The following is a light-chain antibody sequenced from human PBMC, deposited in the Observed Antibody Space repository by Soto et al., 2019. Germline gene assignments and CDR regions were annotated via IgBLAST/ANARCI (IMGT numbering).Light chain of an antibody. J-gene: IGKJ2*01. CDR2: ATS. CDR3: QQSYSAQYT. V-gene: IGKV1-39*01. Sequence: IQMTQSPSSLSASVRYRVFLTCRTGQNVGSFVNWYQQKPGKAPRLLIYATSNLQSGVTSRISRSGSGTEFTLTLTSLQHEDLATYLCQQSYSAQYTFGQGTKADIK. CDR1: QNVGSF.